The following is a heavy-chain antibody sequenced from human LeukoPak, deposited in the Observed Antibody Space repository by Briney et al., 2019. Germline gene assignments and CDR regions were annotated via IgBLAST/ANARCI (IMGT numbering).Heavy chain of an antibody. Sequence: GASVKVSCKASGYTFTSYGISWVRQAPGQGLEWMGWISGYSGNTNYVQKFQGRVTMATDTSTSTVYMELRSLRSDDKAVYYCARDIATVVHQEWGQGALVTVSS. CDR2: ISGYSGNT. J-gene: IGHJ4*02. CDR1: GYTFTSYG. D-gene: IGHD4-23*01. V-gene: IGHV1-18*01. CDR3: ARDIATVVHQE.